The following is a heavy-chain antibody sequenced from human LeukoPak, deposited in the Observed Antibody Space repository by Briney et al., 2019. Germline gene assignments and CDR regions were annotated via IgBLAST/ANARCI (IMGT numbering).Heavy chain of an antibody. D-gene: IGHD3-10*02. J-gene: IGHJ4*02. CDR2: IYTSGST. CDR1: GGSISSYY. V-gene: IGHV4-4*08. Sequence: SETLSLTCTVSGGSISSYYWSWVRQPPGKGLEWIGRIYTSGSTNYNPSLKSRVTISVDTSKNQFSLKLSSVTAADTAVYYCARVFGSFYYFDYWGQGTLVTVSS. CDR3: ARVFGSFYYFDY.